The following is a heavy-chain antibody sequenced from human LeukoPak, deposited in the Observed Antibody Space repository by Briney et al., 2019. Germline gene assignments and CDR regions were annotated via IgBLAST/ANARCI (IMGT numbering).Heavy chain of an antibody. V-gene: IGHV3-66*01. J-gene: IGHJ3*02. CDR3: AREVPYCSGGSCYSRAFDI. CDR1: GFTVSSNY. CDR2: IYSGGST. Sequence: GRSLRLSCAASGFTVSSNYMSWVRQAPGKGLEWVSVIYSGGSTYYADSVKGRFTISRDNSKNTLYLQMNSLRAEDTAVYYCAREVPYCSGGSCYSRAFDIWGQGTMVTVSS. D-gene: IGHD2-15*01.